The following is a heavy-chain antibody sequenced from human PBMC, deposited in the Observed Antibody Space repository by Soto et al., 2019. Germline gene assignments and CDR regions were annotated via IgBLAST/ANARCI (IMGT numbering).Heavy chain of an antibody. J-gene: IGHJ4*02. CDR3: ASGYYDILTGYSNPQFDY. CDR1: GGSISSGGYY. V-gene: IGHV4-31*03. CDR2: IYYSGST. D-gene: IGHD3-9*01. Sequence: SETLSLTCTVSGGSISSGGYYWSWIRQHPGKGLEWIGYIYYSGSTYYNPSLKSRVTISVDTSKNQFSLKLSSVTAADTAVYYCASGYYDILTGYSNPQFDYWGQGTLVTVSS.